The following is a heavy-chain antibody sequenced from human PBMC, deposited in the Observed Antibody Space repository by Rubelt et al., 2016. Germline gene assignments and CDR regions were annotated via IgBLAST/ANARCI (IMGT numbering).Heavy chain of an antibody. V-gene: IGHV3-23*04. D-gene: IGHD3-3*01. Sequence: EVQLVESGGGLVQPGGSLRLSCAASGFTFSSYAMSWVRQAPGKGLEWVSAISGSGGSTYYADSVKGRFTISRHNCKNTLYLQMNSLRAEDTAVYYCARDKTIFGDGDTGYFDLWGRGTLVTVSS. CDR2: ISGSGGST. J-gene: IGHJ2*01. CDR3: ARDKTIFGDGDTGYFDL. CDR1: GFTFSSYA.